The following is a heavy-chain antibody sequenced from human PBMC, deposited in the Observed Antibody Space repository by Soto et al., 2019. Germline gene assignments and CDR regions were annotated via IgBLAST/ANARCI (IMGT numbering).Heavy chain of an antibody. Sequence: QVHLVQSGAEVKKPGSSVKVSCKASGGRFSTYPLSWVRLAPGQGLEWMGDIIPISGTTNYAQIFQGRLTITSDTVSTTAYMELKSLRIEDTALYYCARWTQFDPWGQGTLVTVSS. V-gene: IGHV1-69*06. CDR3: ARWTQFDP. CDR2: IIPISGTT. J-gene: IGHJ5*02. CDR1: GGRFSTYP.